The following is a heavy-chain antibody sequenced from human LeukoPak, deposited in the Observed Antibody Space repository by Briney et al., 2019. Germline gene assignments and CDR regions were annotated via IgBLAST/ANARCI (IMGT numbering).Heavy chain of an antibody. CDR1: GGSISSSSYY. V-gene: IGHV4-39*07. CDR3: ARRLRISDY. J-gene: IGHJ4*02. D-gene: IGHD5-12*01. Sequence: SETLSLTCTVSGGSISSSSYYWGWIRQPPGKGLEWIGSIYYSGSTHYNPSLKSRVTISVDTSKNQFSLKLSSVTAADTAVYYCARRLRISDYWGQGTLVTVS. CDR2: IYYSGST.